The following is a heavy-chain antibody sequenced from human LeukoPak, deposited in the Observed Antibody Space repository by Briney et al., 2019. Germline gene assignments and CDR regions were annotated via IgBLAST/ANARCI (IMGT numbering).Heavy chain of an antibody. CDR2: INAGNGNT. J-gene: IGHJ6*02. V-gene: IGHV1-3*01. Sequence: PMASVKVSCKASGYTFTSYAMHWVRQAPGQRLEWMGWINAGNGNTKYSQKFQGRVTITRDTSASTAYMELSSLRSEDTAVYYCTRGWTTVTTIYHYGMDVWGQGTTVTVSS. CDR1: GYTFTSYA. D-gene: IGHD4-17*01. CDR3: TRGWTTVTTIYHYGMDV.